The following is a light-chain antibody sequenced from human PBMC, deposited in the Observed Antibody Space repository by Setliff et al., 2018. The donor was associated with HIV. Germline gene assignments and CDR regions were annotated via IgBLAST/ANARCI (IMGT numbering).Light chain of an antibody. CDR2: EVS. CDR3: CSYAGSSTLV. J-gene: IGLJ2*01. CDR1: SSDVGSYNL. Sequence: QSALTQPASVPGSPGQSITISCTGTSSDVGSYNLVSWYQQHPGKAPKVMIYEVSKRPSGVSTRFSGSKSGNTASLTISGLQAEDEVDYYCCSYAGSSTLVFGGGTK. V-gene: IGLV2-23*02.